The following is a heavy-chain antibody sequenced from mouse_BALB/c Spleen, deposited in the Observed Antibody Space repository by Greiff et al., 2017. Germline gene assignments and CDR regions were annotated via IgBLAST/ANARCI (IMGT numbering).Heavy chain of an antibody. Sequence: EVQRVESGGGLVQPGGSRKLSCAASGFTFSSFGMHWVRQAPEKGLEWVAYISSGSSTIYYADTVKGRFTISRDNPKNTLFLQMTSLRSEDTAMYYCARLQVRQYFDVWGAGTTVTVSS. V-gene: IGHV5-17*02. CDR3: ARLQVRQYFDV. CDR1: GFTFSSFG. D-gene: IGHD2-14*01. CDR2: ISSGSSTI. J-gene: IGHJ1*01.